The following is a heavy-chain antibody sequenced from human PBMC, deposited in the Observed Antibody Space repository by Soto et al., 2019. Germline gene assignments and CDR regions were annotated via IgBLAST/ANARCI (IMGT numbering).Heavy chain of an antibody. CDR1: GFTFSSYA. CDR3: AKAITMVRGVIMENYYYYGMDV. Sequence: GGSLRLSCAASGFTFSSYAMSWVRQAPGKGLEWVSAISGSGGSTYYADSVKGRFTISRDNSKNTLYLQMNSLRAEDTAVYYCAKAITMVRGVIMENYYYYGMDVWGQGTTVTVSS. CDR2: ISGSGGST. J-gene: IGHJ6*02. D-gene: IGHD3-10*01. V-gene: IGHV3-23*01.